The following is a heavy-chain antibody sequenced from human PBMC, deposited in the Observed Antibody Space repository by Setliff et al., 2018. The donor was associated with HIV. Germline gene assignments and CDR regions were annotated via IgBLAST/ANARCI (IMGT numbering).Heavy chain of an antibody. Sequence: PGGSLRLSCAASGFTLDDYVMHWVRQAPGKGLEWVSGISWSSGSIDSADSVKGRFTISRDNAKNSLYLQMNSLRPEDTALYYCAKDMSTDWYTVSGFDLWGQGTLVTVSS. CDR1: GFTLDDYV. CDR2: ISWSSGSI. J-gene: IGHJ5*02. D-gene: IGHD3-9*01. V-gene: IGHV3-9*01. CDR3: AKDMSTDWYTVSGFDL.